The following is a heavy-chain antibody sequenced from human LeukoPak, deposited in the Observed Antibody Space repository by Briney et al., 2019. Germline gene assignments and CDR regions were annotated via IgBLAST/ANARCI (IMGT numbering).Heavy chain of an antibody. J-gene: IGHJ4*02. CDR1: GFTVSSNS. D-gene: IGHD5-12*01. CDR3: GKDKVGGGGYNDF. V-gene: IGHV3-53*01. CDR2: IYSDNT. Sequence: PGGSLRLSCTVSGFTVSSNSMSWVRQAPGKGLEWVSFIYSDNTHYSDSVKGRFTISRDNSKDTLYLQMNSLTAEDTAVYYCGKDKVGGGGYNDFWGQGILVTVSS.